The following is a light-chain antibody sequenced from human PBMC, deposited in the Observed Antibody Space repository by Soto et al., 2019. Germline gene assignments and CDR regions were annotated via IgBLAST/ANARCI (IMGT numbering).Light chain of an antibody. Sequence: QPVLTQSPSASASLGASVKLTCTLSSGHSSYAIAWHQQHPEKGPRYLMKLNSAGSHSKGDGLPDRFSGSSSGAERYLTISSLHSEHEPDYYCQTWGTGIQVFGGGTKLTVL. V-gene: IGLV4-69*01. CDR3: QTWGTGIQV. CDR1: SGHSSYA. J-gene: IGLJ2*01. CDR2: LNSAGSH.